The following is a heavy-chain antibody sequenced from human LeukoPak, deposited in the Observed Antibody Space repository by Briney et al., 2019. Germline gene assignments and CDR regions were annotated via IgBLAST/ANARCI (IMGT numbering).Heavy chain of an antibody. CDR1: GNYW. CDR2: INSDGSWT. CDR3: AKDPLRFLEWSHLDY. Sequence: GGSLRLSCAASGNYWMHWVRQAPGKGLVWVSHINSDGSWTSYADSVKGRFTISKDNAKNTVYLQMNSLRAEDTAVYYCAKDPLRFLEWSHLDYWGQGTLVTVSS. D-gene: IGHD3-3*01. V-gene: IGHV3-74*01. J-gene: IGHJ4*02.